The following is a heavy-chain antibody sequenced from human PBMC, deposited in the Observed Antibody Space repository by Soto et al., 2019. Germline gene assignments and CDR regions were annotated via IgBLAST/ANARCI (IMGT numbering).Heavy chain of an antibody. J-gene: IGHJ4*02. Sequence: QVQLVESGGGVVQPGRSLRLSCAASGFTFSSYGMHWVRQAPGKGLEWVAVISYDGSDKYYADSVKGRFTISRDNSKNTLYLQMNSLRAEDTAVYYCAKDGLCPWLPGRQFDYWGQGTLVTVSS. CDR2: ISYDGSDK. D-gene: IGHD1-26*01. V-gene: IGHV3-30*18. CDR3: AKDGLCPWLPGRQFDY. CDR1: GFTFSSYG.